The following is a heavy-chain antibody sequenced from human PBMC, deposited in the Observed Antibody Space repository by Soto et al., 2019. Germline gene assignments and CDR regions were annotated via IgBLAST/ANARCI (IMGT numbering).Heavy chain of an antibody. CDR1: GGSISSGDYY. J-gene: IGHJ4*02. CDR2: IYYSGST. V-gene: IGHV4-30-4*01. Sequence: QVQLQESGPGLVKPSQTLSLTCTVSGGSISSGDYYWSWIRQPPGKGLEWIGYIYYSGSTYYNPSLKSRVSISVDTSKNQFSRKLSSVTAADTAVYYCARGSGFSENFDSWGQGTLVTVSS. D-gene: IGHD3-3*01. CDR3: ARGSGFSENFDS.